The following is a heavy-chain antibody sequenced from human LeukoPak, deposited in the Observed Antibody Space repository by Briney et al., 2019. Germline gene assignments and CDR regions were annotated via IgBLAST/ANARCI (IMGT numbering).Heavy chain of an antibody. D-gene: IGHD5-18*01. Sequence: GRSLRLSCAASGFTFYDYAMHWVRQAPGKGLEWVSGISWNSGSIGYADSVKGRFTISRDNAKNSLYLQMNSLRAEDTALYYCAKDMSYGERGFNYFDYWGQGTLVTVSS. CDR1: GFTFYDYA. CDR2: ISWNSGSI. CDR3: AKDMSYGERGFNYFDY. V-gene: IGHV3-9*01. J-gene: IGHJ4*02.